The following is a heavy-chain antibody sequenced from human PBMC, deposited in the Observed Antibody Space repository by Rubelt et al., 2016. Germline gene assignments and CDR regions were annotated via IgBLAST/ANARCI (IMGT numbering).Heavy chain of an antibody. D-gene: IGHD6-13*01. CDR3: ARDSSSSWYSY. V-gene: IGHV4-38-2*02. CDR2: IYHSGST. J-gene: IGHJ4*02. Sequence: QVQLQESGPGLVKPSETLSLTCTVSGYSISSGYYWGWIRQPPGKGLEWIGSIYHSGSTYYNPSLNSRVTISVDTSKNQFSLKLSSVTAADTAVYYCARDSSSSWYSYWGQGTLVTVSS. CDR1: GYSISSGYY.